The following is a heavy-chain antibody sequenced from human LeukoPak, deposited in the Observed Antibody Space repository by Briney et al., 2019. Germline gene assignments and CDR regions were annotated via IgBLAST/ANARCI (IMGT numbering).Heavy chain of an antibody. Sequence: SETLSLTCAVYGGSFSGYYWSWIRQPPGKGLEWIGYIYYSGSTNYNPSLKSRVTISVDTSKNQFSLKLSSVTAADTAVYYCARAVGEYYYGSGSYFFQQPRRNWFDPWGQGTLVTVSS. CDR1: GGSFSGYY. D-gene: IGHD3-10*01. CDR2: IYYSGST. V-gene: IGHV4-59*01. CDR3: ARAVGEYYYGSGSYFFQQPRRNWFDP. J-gene: IGHJ5*02.